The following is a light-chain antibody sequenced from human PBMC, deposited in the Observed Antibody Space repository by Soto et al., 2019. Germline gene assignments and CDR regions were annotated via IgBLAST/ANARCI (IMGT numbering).Light chain of an antibody. CDR1: QSISST. V-gene: IGKV1-39*01. Sequence: DIQMTQSPSSLSASVGDRVTITCRASQSISSTLNWYQQKPGKAPKLLIYATSTLESGVPSRFSGSGSGTDFTLTISSLHPEDFATYFCQQTYGAPPTFGPGTKVDIK. CDR3: QQTYGAPPT. J-gene: IGKJ3*01. CDR2: ATS.